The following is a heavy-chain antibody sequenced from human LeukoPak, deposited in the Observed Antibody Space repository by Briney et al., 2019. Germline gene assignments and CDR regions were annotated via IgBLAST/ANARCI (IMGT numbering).Heavy chain of an antibody. CDR3: ARVGEGYDSSGYYYSNGMDV. J-gene: IGHJ6*02. Sequence: TSQTLSLTCTVSGGSISSGGYSWSWIRQHPGKGLEWIGYIYYSGSTYYNPSLKSRVTISVDTSKNQFSLKLSSVTAADTAVYYCARVGEGYDSSGYYYSNGMDVWGQGTTATVSS. D-gene: IGHD3-22*01. CDR1: GGSISSGGYS. V-gene: IGHV4-31*03. CDR2: IYYSGST.